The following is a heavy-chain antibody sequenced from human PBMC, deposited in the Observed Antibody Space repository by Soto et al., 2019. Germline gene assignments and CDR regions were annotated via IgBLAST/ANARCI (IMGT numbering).Heavy chain of an antibody. J-gene: IGHJ4*02. Sequence: GGSLRLSCAASGFTFSSYGMHWVRQAPGKGLEWVAVISYDGSNKYYADSVKGRFTISRDNSKNTLYLQMNSLRAEDTAVYYCAKDLFHYYGDYGPYFDYWGQGTLVTVSS. CDR3: AKDLFHYYGDYGPYFDY. V-gene: IGHV3-30*18. CDR2: ISYDGSNK. D-gene: IGHD4-17*01. CDR1: GFTFSSYG.